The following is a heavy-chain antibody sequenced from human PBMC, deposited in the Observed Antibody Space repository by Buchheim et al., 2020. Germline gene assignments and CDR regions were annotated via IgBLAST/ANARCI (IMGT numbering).Heavy chain of an antibody. CDR1: GDSISTNKW. D-gene: IGHD3-22*01. CDR2: IFSSGHT. Sequence: QVQLQESGPGLVKPSGTLSLTCTVSGDSISTNKWWSWVRQPPGKGLEWIGEIFSSGHTNFNPSLKSRVTMSLEKSKNQFPLKLSSVTAGDTAVYHCIHSGHYSLIAWGQGTL. CDR3: IHSGHYSLIA. J-gene: IGHJ5*02. V-gene: IGHV4-4*02.